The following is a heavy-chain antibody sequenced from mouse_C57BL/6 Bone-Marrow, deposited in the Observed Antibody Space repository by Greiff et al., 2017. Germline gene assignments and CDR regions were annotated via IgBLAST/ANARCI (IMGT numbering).Heavy chain of an antibody. CDR2: IDPSDSYT. J-gene: IGHJ2*01. CDR3: ARSITTVVLDY. CDR1: GYTFTSYW. V-gene: IGHV1-69*01. D-gene: IGHD1-1*01. Sequence: QVQLQQPGAELVMPGASVKLSCKASGYTFTSYWMHWVKQRPGQGLEWIGEIDPSDSYTNCNQKFKGKSTLTVDKSSSTAYMQLSSLTSEDSAVYYCARSITTVVLDYWGQGTTLTVSS.